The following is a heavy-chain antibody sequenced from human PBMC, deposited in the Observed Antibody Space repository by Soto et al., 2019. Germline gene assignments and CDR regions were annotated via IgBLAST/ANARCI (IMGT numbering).Heavy chain of an antibody. CDR3: ARGAQLELSPLASYGMDV. CDR2: ISYDGSNK. V-gene: IGHV3-30-3*01. CDR1: GFTFSSYA. J-gene: IGHJ6*02. D-gene: IGHD1-1*01. Sequence: SLRLSCAASGFTFSSYAMHWVRQAPGQGLEWVAVISYDGSNKYYADSVKGRFTISRDNSKNTLYLQMNSLRAEDTAVYYCARGAQLELSPLASYGMDVWGQGTTVTV.